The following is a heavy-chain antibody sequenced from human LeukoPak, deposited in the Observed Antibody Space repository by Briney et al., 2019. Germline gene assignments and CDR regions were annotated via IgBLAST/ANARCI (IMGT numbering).Heavy chain of an antibody. CDR3: ARLVSRCSSTSCYKTFDY. CDR2: IYYSGST. D-gene: IGHD2-2*02. Sequence: SETLSLTCSVSGGTVSNYYWSWIRQPPGKGLEWIGYIYYSGSTNYNPSLKSRVTISVDTSKNQFSLKLSSVTAADTAVYYCARLVSRCSSTSCYKTFDYWGQGTLVTVSS. J-gene: IGHJ4*02. V-gene: IGHV4-59*02. CDR1: GGTVSNYY.